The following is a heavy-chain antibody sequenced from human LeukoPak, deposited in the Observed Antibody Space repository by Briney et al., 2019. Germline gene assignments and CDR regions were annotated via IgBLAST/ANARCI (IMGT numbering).Heavy chain of an antibody. D-gene: IGHD2-8*01. CDR2: ISGSGGST. V-gene: IGHV3-23*01. Sequence: GGSLTLSCAVSGFTFSSYALSWVRQAPGKGLEWVSAISGSGGSTYYADSVKGRFTISRDNSKNTLYLQMNSLRAEDTAVYYCARGYYSASRIGYWGQGALVTISS. CDR1: GFTFSSYA. CDR3: ARGYYSASRIGY. J-gene: IGHJ4*02.